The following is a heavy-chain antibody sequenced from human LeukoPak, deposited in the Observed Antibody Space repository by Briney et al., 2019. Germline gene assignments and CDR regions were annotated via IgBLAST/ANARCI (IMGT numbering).Heavy chain of an antibody. CDR1: GGSISSGSYY. J-gene: IGHJ6*03. CDR2: IYTSGST. Sequence: SQTLSLTCTVSGGSISSGSYYWSWIRQPAGKGLEWIGRIYTSGSTNYNPSLKSRVTISVDTSKNQFSLKLRSVTAADTAMYYCARSAYCGGDCSSSYYYYYYMDVWGKGTTVTVSS. CDR3: ARSAYCGGDCSSSYYYYYYMDV. V-gene: IGHV4-61*02. D-gene: IGHD2-21*02.